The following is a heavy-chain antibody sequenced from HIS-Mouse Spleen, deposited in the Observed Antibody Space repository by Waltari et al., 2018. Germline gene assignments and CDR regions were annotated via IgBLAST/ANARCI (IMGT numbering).Heavy chain of an antibody. J-gene: IGHJ2*01. CDR3: AREIPYSSSWYDWYFDL. V-gene: IGHV4-39*07. CDR2: IYYSGST. Sequence: QLQLQESGPGLVKPSETLSLTCTVPGCSIRSSSSYWGWIRQPPGKGLEWIGSIYYSGSTYYNPSLKSRVTISVDTSKNQFSLKLSSVTAADTAVYYCAREIPYSSSWYDWYFDLWGRGTLVTVSS. CDR1: GCSIRSSSSY. D-gene: IGHD6-13*01.